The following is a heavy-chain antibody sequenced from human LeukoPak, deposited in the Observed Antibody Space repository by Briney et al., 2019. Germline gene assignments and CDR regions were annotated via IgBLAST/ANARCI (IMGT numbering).Heavy chain of an antibody. CDR1: LGSHW. V-gene: IGHV3-7*01. Sequence: GGSLRLSCVGALGSHWMGWVRQAPGKGLEWVANIKEDGGQKYYMDSVKGRFTISRDNAKSSLFLQMNNLRVEDTAVYYCTRDQTWGQGTLVTVSS. J-gene: IGHJ4*02. CDR2: IKEDGGQK. CDR3: TRDQT.